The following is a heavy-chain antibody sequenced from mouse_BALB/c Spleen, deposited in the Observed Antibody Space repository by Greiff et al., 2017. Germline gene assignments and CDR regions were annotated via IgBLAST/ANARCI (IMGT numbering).Heavy chain of an antibody. D-gene: IGHD1-1*01. V-gene: IGHV1-69*01. CDR3: ARSGTTVVAPYYAMDY. J-gene: IGHJ4*01. CDR2: IDTSDSYT. CDR1: GYTFTDYW. Sequence: QVQLKQPGAELVMPGASVKMSCKASGYTFTDYWMHWVKQRPGQGLEWIGAIDTSDSYTSYNQKFKGKATLTVDESSSTAYMQLSSLTSEDSAVYYCARSGTTVVAPYYAMDYWGQGTSVTVSS.